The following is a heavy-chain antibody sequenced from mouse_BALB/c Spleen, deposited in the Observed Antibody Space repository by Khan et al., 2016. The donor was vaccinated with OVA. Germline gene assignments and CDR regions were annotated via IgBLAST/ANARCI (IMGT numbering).Heavy chain of an antibody. V-gene: IGHV3-2*02. CDR3: ARIKGGDFDY. Sequence: EVKLVESGPGLVKPSQSLSLTCTVTGYSITSDYAWNWIRQFPGNNLEWMGYISYSGNTKYTPSLKSRISITRDTSKNQFFLQLNSVTIEDTATYYCARIKGGDFDYWGQGTTLTVSS. J-gene: IGHJ2*01. CDR1: GYSITSDYA. CDR2: ISYSGNT.